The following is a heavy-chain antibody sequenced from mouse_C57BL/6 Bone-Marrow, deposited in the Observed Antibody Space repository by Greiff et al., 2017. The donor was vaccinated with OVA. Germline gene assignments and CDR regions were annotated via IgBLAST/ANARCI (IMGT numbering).Heavy chain of an antibody. CDR1: GFTFSDYY. J-gene: IGHJ1*03. CDR2: ISNGGGST. V-gene: IGHV5-12*01. Sequence: EVKVVESGGGLVQPGGSLKLSCAASGFTFSDYYMYWVRQTPEKRLEWVAYISNGGGSTYYPDTVKGRFTISRDNAKNTLYLQMSRLKSEDTAMYYCARRVSIYYYGSSFWYFDVWGTGTTVTVSS. D-gene: IGHD1-1*01. CDR3: ARRVSIYYYGSSFWYFDV.